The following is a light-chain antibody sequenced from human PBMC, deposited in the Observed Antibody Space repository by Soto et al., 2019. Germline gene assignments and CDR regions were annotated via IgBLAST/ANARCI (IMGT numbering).Light chain of an antibody. Sequence: EIVLTQSPGTLSLSPGERATLSCRASQSVSNNNLVWFQQKPGQAPRLLVYGASSRAPGIPDRFSGSGSGTDFTLTISRVAPEDFAVYWCQQYGNSLWTFGQGTKVEIK. J-gene: IGKJ1*01. V-gene: IGKV3-20*01. CDR2: GAS. CDR3: QQYGNSLWT. CDR1: QSVSNNN.